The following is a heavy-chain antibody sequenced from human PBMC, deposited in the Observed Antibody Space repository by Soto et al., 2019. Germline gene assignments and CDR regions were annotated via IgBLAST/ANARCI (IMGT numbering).Heavy chain of an antibody. CDR3: ANSEIFGRRKDEGHEY. D-gene: IGHD3-9*01. CDR1: GFTFSSYA. V-gene: IGHV3-23*01. J-gene: IGHJ4*02. CDR2: ISGSVGST. Sequence: GGSLRLSCAASGFTFSSYAMSWVRQAPGKGLEWVSAISGSVGSTYYADSVKGRFTISRDNSKNTLYLQMNSLRAEDTAVYYCANSEIFGRRKDEGHEYWGQGTLVNVSS.